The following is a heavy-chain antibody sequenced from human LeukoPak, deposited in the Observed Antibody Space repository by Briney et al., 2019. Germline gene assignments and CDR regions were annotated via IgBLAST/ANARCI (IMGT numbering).Heavy chain of an antibody. Sequence: PGGSLRLSCAASGFTFSSYSMNWVRQAPGKGLEWVSSISSSSSYIYYADSVKGRFTISRDNAKNSLYLQMNSLRAEDTAVYYCARDGQLGYCSSTSCYPHFDYWGQGTLVTVSS. CDR3: ARDGQLGYCSSTSCYPHFDY. V-gene: IGHV3-21*01. J-gene: IGHJ4*02. D-gene: IGHD2-2*01. CDR2: ISSSSSYI. CDR1: GFTFSSYS.